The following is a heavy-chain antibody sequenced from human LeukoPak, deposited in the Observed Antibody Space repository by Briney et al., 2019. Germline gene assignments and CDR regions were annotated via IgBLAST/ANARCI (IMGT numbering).Heavy chain of an antibody. CDR3: ARLHSSN. CDR1: GGSITSTGDY. Sequence: PSETLSLTCTVSGGSITSTGDYWGWIRQPPGKGLEWIGSIYYTGTAYYNPSLRSRVTISVDTSKNQFSLRLRSVTAADTAVYSCARLHSSNWGQGTLVTVSS. CDR2: IYYTGTA. J-gene: IGHJ4*02. D-gene: IGHD6-13*01. V-gene: IGHV4-39*01.